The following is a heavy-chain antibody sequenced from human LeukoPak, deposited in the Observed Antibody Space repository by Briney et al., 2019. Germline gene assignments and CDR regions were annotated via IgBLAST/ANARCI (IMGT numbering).Heavy chain of an antibody. V-gene: IGHV1-2*02. CDR2: INPNSGGT. CDR1: GYTFTGYY. Sequence: GASVKVSCKASGYTFTGYYMHWVRQAPGQGLEWMGWINPNSGGTNYAQKFQGRVTMTRDTSISTAYMELSRLRSDDTAVYYCAKIAAAYCGGDCYSGAYYFDYWGQGTLVTVSS. J-gene: IGHJ4*02. D-gene: IGHD2-21*02. CDR3: AKIAAAYCGGDCYSGAYYFDY.